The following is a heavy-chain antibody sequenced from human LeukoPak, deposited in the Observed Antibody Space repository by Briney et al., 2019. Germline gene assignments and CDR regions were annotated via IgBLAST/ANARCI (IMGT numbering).Heavy chain of an antibody. CDR2: ISGSGRFI. V-gene: IGHV3-21*01. CDR1: GFTFSSNS. D-gene: IGHD3-16*01. Sequence: SGGSLRLSCAASGFTFSSNSMNWVRQAPGKGLEWVSSISGSGRFIYYADSVKGRFTISRDNAKNSLYLQMNSLRAEDTAVYYCARSPGIGGYAFDIWGQGTMVTVSS. CDR3: ARSPGIGGYAFDI. J-gene: IGHJ3*02.